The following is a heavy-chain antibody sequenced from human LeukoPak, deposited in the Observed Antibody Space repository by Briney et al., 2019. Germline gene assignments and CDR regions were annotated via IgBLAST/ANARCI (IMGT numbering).Heavy chain of an antibody. D-gene: IGHD1-26*01. J-gene: IGHJ4*02. CDR1: GGTFSSYA. Sequence: GASVKVSCKASGGTFSSYAISWVRQAPGQGLEWMGGIIPIFGTANYAQKFQGRVTITADESTSTAYMELSSLRSEDTAVYYCARGPGSVEATGLSDYWGQGTLVTVSS. CDR2: IIPIFGTA. V-gene: IGHV1-69*13. CDR3: ARGPGSVEATGLSDY.